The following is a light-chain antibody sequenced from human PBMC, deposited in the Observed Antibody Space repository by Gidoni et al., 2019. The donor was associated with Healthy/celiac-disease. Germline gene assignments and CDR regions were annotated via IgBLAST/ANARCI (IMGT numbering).Light chain of an antibody. CDR3: KKPQG. J-gene: IGKJ1*01. CDR1: QGISSY. Sequence: DIQLTQSPSFLSASVGDRVTITCGASQGISSYLAWYQKKPGKAPKLLIYAASTLQSGVTSRFSGSGSGTEFNLTISRLQPEDFANYYCKKPQGFGQGTKVEIK. V-gene: IGKV1-9*01. CDR2: AAS.